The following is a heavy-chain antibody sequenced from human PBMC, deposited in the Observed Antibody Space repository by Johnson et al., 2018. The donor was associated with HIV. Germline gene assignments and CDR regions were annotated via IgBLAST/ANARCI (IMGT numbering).Heavy chain of an antibody. CDR3: ARDETPSYSSYDAFDI. V-gene: IGHV3-30*03. Sequence: QVQLVESGGGVVQPGRSLRLSCAASGFTFSSYGMHWVRQAPGKGLEWVAVISYDGSNKYYADSVKGRFTISRDNSKNTLYLQMNSLRAEDTAVYYCARDETPSYSSYDAFDIWGQGTMVTVSS. CDR1: GFTFSSYG. D-gene: IGHD6-6*01. J-gene: IGHJ3*02. CDR2: ISYDGSNK.